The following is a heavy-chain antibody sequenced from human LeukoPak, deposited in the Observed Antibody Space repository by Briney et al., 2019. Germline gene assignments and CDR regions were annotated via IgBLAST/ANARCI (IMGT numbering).Heavy chain of an antibody. CDR2: INSDGSTT. D-gene: IGHD3-3*02. J-gene: IGHJ2*01. V-gene: IGHV3-74*01. CDR3: ARVGDHFHWYLDL. CDR1: GFTFSNYW. Sequence: GGSLRLSCAASGFTFSNYWMHWVRQAPGKGLVWVSRINSDGSTTRYADSVEGRFIVSRDSSKNTLSLQMNDLRAEDTAVYYCARVGDHFHWYLDLWGRGTLVTVSS.